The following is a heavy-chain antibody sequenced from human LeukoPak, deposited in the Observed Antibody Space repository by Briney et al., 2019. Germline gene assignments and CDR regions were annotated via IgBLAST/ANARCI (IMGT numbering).Heavy chain of an antibody. V-gene: IGHV3-33*01. CDR1: GYTFSSYG. CDR2: IWYDGSNK. J-gene: IGHJ4*02. D-gene: IGHD6-19*01. Sequence: HSGGSLRLSCAASGYTFSSYGMHWVRQAPGKGLEWVAVIWYDGSNKYYADSVKGRFTISRDNSKNTLYLQMNSLRAEDTAVYYCARDDVAVTGALDFWGQGTLVTVSS. CDR3: ARDDVAVTGALDF.